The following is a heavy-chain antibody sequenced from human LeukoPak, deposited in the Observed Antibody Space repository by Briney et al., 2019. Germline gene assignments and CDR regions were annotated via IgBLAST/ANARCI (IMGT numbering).Heavy chain of an antibody. V-gene: IGHV3-30*18. CDR1: GFTFSSYG. J-gene: IGHJ5*02. CDR2: ISYDGSNK. D-gene: IGHD1-14*01. CDR3: AKAAGGEFDP. Sequence: GRSLRLSCVASGFTFSSYGMHWVRQAPGKGLEWVAVISYDGSNKYYADSVKGRFTISRDNSKNTLYLQMNSLRAEDTAVYYCAKAAGGEFDPWGQGTLVTVSS.